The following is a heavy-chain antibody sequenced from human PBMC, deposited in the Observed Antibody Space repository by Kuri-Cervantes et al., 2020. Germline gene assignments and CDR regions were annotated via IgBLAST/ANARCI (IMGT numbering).Heavy chain of an antibody. J-gene: IGHJ6*02. CDR2: INPNSGGT. Sequence: ASVKVSCKASGCTFTGYYMHWVRQAPGQGLEWMGWINPNSGGTNYAQKFQGRVTMTRDTSISTAYMELSSLRSEDTAVYYCARASGYRQLYYYYGMDVWGQGTTVTVSS. D-gene: IGHD3-16*02. V-gene: IGHV1-2*02. CDR3: ARASGYRQLYYYYGMDV. CDR1: GCTFTGYY.